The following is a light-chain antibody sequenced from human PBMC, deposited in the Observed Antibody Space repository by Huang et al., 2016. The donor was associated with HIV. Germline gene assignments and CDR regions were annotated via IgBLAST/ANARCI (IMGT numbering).Light chain of an antibody. V-gene: IGKV1-9*01. J-gene: IGKJ3*01. CDR3: QQLNSYPEGFT. CDR1: QGISSY. Sequence: IQLTQSPSSLSASVGDRVTITCRASQGISSYLAWYQQKPGKAPKLRIYAASTLQSGVPSRFSGSGSGTDFTLTISSLQPEDFATDYCQQLNSYPEGFTFGPGTKVDIK. CDR2: AAS.